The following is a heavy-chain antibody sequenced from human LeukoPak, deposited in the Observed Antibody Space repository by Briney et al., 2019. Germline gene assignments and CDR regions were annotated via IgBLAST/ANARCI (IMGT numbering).Heavy chain of an antibody. CDR3: ARAGILYPITFRANFDY. V-gene: IGHV1-69*13. CDR2: IIHSFSTT. CDR1: GGTFSSYA. J-gene: IGHJ4*02. D-gene: IGHD2-8*01. Sequence: SLKLSCKASGGTFSSYAISWVRQAPGQGLEWMGWIIHSFSTTYYAQKFQGRVTITADESTSTAYMELSSLRSEDTAVYYCARAGILYPITFRANFDYWGQGTLVTVSS.